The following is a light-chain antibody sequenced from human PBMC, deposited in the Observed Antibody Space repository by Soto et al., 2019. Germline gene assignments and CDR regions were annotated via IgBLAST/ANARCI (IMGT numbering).Light chain of an antibody. CDR2: NVY. V-gene: IGLV2-14*03. Sequence: QPALTQPASVSGSPGQSITISCTGTSSDVGAYNFVSWRQQHPGKAPKLMIYNVYDRPSGISYRFSGSKSGNTASLTISGLQGEDEADYYCSAYTVSRTYVFGTGTKVTVL. J-gene: IGLJ1*01. CDR3: SAYTVSRTYV. CDR1: SSDVGAYNF.